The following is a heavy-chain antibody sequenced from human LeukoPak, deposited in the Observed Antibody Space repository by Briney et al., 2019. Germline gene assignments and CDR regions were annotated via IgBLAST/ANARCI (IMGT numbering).Heavy chain of an antibody. D-gene: IGHD7-27*01. CDR1: GFTFSSYA. J-gene: IGHJ4*02. V-gene: IGHV3-30*02. Sequence: GGSLRLSCAASGFTFSSYAMSWIRQAPGKGLEWVAFIHHDGSNDQYADSVKGRFTISRDNSRDMVYLQMNSLKFEDTAVYYCAKNYWGFDYWGPGTLVTVSS. CDR3: AKNYWGFDY. CDR2: IHHDGSND.